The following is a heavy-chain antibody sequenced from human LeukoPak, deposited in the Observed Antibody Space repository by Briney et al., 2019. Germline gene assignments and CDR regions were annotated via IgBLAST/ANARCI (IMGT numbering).Heavy chain of an antibody. Sequence: SETLSLTCAVYGGSFSGYYWSWIRQPPGKGLEWIGEINHSGSPIYSPSLKSRVTISVDTSKNQFSMNLTSVTAADTAVYYCARGPHQHWPLGQFWGQGSLVTVSS. J-gene: IGHJ4*02. CDR1: GGSFSGYY. CDR2: INHSGSP. CDR3: ARGPHQHWPLGQF. D-gene: IGHD2-2*01. V-gene: IGHV4-34*01.